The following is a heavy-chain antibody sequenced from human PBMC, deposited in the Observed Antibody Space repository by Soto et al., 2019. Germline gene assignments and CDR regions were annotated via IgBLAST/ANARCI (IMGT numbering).Heavy chain of an antibody. J-gene: IGHJ4*02. CDR2: IIPIFGTA. CDR3: ARDITTHDDWFGELYY. CDR1: GGTFSSYA. V-gene: IGHV1-69*13. Sequence: GASVKVSCKASGGTFSSYAISWVRQAPGQGLEWMGGIIPIFGTANYAQKFQGRVTITADESTSTAYMELSSLRSEDTAVYYCARDITTHDDWFGELYYWGQGTLVTVSS. D-gene: IGHD3-10*01.